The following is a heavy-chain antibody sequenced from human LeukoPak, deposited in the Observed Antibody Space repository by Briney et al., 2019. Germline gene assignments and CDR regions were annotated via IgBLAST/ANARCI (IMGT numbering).Heavy chain of an antibody. Sequence: SETLSLTCTVSGGSISSYYWSWIRQPPGKGLEWIGYIYYSGSTNYNPSLKSRVTISVDTSKNQFSLKLSSVTAADTAVYYCARDYYYDSSGYYVLAGFDPWGQGTLVTVSS. CDR1: GGSISSYY. V-gene: IGHV4-59*01. CDR2: IYYSGST. D-gene: IGHD3-22*01. J-gene: IGHJ5*02. CDR3: ARDYYYDSSGYYVLAGFDP.